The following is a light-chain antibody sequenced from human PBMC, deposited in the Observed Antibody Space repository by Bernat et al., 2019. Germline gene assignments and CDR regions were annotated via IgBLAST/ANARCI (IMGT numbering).Light chain of an antibody. CDR2: GVS. J-gene: IGLJ2*01. CDR1: RSDVGGYDY. Sequence: QSALTQPASVSGSPGQSIAISCTGTRSDVGGYDYVSWYQQHPGKAPKFMIYGVSNRPSGVSNRFSGSKSGNTASLTISGLQAEDEADYYCSSKTSSGTLVVFGGGTKLTVL. V-gene: IGLV2-14*01. CDR3: SSKTSSGTLVV.